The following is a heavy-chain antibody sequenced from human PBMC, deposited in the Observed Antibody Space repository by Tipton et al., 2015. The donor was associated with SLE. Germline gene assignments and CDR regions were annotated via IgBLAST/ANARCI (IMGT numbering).Heavy chain of an antibody. CDR3: ARDLSPYSSSWDDAFDI. CDR2: IYHSGST. Sequence: LRLSCAVYGGSFSGYYWSWIRQPPGKGLEWIGSIYHSGSTYYNPSLKSRVTISVDTSKNQFSLKLSSVTAADTAVYYCARDLSPYSSSWDDAFDIWGQGTMVTVSS. J-gene: IGHJ3*02. V-gene: IGHV4-34*01. D-gene: IGHD6-13*01. CDR1: GGSFSGYY.